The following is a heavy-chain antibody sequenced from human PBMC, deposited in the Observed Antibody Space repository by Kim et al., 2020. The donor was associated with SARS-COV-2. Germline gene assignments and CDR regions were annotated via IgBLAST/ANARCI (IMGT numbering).Heavy chain of an antibody. Sequence: STHYNPSLRSGGTISVDTTKNLFSLKRSSVTAADTAVYYCARRSVQVFDYWGQGTLVTVSS. CDR2: ST. J-gene: IGHJ4*02. D-gene: IGHD2-8*02. V-gene: IGHV4-39*01. CDR3: ARRSVQVFDY.